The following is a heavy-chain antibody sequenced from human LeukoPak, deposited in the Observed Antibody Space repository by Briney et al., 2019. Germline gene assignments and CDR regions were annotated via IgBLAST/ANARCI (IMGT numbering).Heavy chain of an antibody. V-gene: IGHV3-21*01. CDR1: GFTFSSYS. J-gene: IGHJ4*02. D-gene: IGHD3-3*01. CDR2: ISSSSSYI. CDR3: ARSISYDFWSGSAIDY. Sequence: PGGSLRLSCAASGFTFSSYSMNWVRQAPGKGLEWVSSISSSSSYIYYADPVKGRFTISRDNAKNSPYLQMNSLRAEDTAVYYCARSISYDFWSGSAIDYWGQGTLVTVSS.